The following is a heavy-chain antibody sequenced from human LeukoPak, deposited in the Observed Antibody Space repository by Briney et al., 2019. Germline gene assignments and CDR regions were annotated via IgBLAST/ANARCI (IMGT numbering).Heavy chain of an antibody. CDR2: ISSNGGST. J-gene: IGHJ5*02. V-gene: IGHV3-64*01. CDR3: ARDLGQYYDTSDNWFDP. CDR1: GFTFSSYA. Sequence: GGSLRLSCAASGFTFSSYAMHWVRQAPGKGLEYVSAISSNGGSTYYANSVKGRFTISRDNSKNTLYLQMGSLRAEDTAVYYCARDLGQYYDTSDNWFDPWGQGTLVTVSS. D-gene: IGHD3-22*01.